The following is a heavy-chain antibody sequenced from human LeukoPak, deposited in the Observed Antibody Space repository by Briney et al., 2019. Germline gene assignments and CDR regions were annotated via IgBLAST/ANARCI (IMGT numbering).Heavy chain of an antibody. V-gene: IGHV4-34*01. D-gene: IGHD6-19*01. J-gene: IGHJ6*02. CDR3: ARRMGIAVAGYYYYGMDV. CDR1: GGSFSGYY. CDR2: IYYSGST. Sequence: SETLSLTCAVYGGSFSGYYWSWIRQPPGKGLEWIGSIYYSGSTYYNPSLKSRVTISVDTSKNQFSLKLSSVTAADTAVYYCARRMGIAVAGYYYYGMDVWGQGTTVTVSS.